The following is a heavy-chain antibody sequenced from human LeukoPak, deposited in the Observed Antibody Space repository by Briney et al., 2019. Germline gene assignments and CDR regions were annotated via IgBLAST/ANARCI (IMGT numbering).Heavy chain of an antibody. CDR2: ISAYNGNT. CDR1: GYTFTSYG. V-gene: IGHV1-18*01. Sequence: EASVKVSCKASGYTFTSYGISWVRQAPGQGLEWMGWISAYNGNTNYAQKLQGRVTMTTDTSTSTAYMELRSLRSDDTAVYYCAGVCITMVRGVILYYYGMDVWGQGTTVTVSS. D-gene: IGHD3-10*01. J-gene: IGHJ6*02. CDR3: AGVCITMVRGVILYYYGMDV.